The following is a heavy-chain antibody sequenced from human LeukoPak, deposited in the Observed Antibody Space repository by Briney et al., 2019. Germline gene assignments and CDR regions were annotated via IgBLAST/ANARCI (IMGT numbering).Heavy chain of an antibody. CDR2: ISSNNSTI. J-gene: IGHJ5*02. V-gene: IGHV3-48*01. CDR1: RFTFSSYS. CDR3: DRDLHSSTWYRDWFDP. D-gene: IGHD6-13*01. Sequence: PGGSLRLSCAASRFTFSSYSMNWVRQAPGKGLEWVSYISSNNSTIYYADSVKGRFPISSDNAKDSLYLQMNSLRAEDTAVYYCDRDLHSSTWYRDWFDPWGQGTLVTVSS.